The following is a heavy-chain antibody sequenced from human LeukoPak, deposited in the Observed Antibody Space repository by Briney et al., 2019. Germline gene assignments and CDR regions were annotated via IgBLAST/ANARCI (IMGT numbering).Heavy chain of an antibody. CDR2: IRYDGSNK. Sequence: GGSLRLSCAASGFTFSSYGMHWVRQAPGKGLEWVAFIRYDGSNKYYADSVKGRFTISRDNSKNTLYLQMNSLRAEDTAVYYCATDPGGYYYDSSGYYQNDYWGQGTLVTVSS. CDR3: ATDPGGYYYDSSGYYQNDY. CDR1: GFTFSSYG. J-gene: IGHJ4*02. D-gene: IGHD3-22*01. V-gene: IGHV3-30*02.